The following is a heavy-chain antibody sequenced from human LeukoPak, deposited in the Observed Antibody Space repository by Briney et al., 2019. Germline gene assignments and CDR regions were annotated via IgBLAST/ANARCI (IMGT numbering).Heavy chain of an antibody. J-gene: IGHJ6*02. CDR1: GYTFTGYY. CDR3: ARLHYYDSSGYKTTLTTLDYGMDV. D-gene: IGHD3-22*01. V-gene: IGHV1-2*02. CDR2: INPNSGGT. Sequence: GASVKVSCKASGYTFTGYYMHWVRQAPGQGLEWMGWINPNSGGTNYAQKFQGRVTMTRDTSISTAYMELSRLRSDDTAVYYCARLHYYDSSGYKTTLTTLDYGMDVWGQGTTVTVSS.